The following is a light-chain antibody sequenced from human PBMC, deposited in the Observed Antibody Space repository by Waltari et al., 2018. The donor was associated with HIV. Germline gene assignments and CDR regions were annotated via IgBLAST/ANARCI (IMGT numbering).Light chain of an antibody. CDR3: HSRDSSGSHVV. V-gene: IGLV3-19*01. J-gene: IGLJ2*01. CDR1: SLRSYS. Sequence: SSELTQDPAVSVALGQTVRITCHGDSLRSYSASWYKQKPGQTPVLVIFGKNNRPSGIPDRFSGSSSGSTASLIITGAQAEDEADYYCHSRDSSGSHVVLGGGTKLTV. CDR2: GKN.